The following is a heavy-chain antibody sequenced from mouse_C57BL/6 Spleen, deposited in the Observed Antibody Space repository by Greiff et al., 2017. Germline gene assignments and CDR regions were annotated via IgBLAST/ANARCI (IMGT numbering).Heavy chain of an antibody. D-gene: IGHD1-1*01. J-gene: IGHJ1*03. CDR3: ARSYYYGGLDV. CDR1: GYTFTSYW. V-gene: IGHV1-53*01. Sequence: QVHVKQSGTELVKPGASVKLSCKASGYTFTSYWMHWVKQRPGQGLEWIGNINPSNGGTNYNEKFKSKATLTVDKSSSTAYMQLSSLTSEDSAVYYCARSYYYGGLDVWGTGTTVTVSS. CDR2: INPSNGGT.